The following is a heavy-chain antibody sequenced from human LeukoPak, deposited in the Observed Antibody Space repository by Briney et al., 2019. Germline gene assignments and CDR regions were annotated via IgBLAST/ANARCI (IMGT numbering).Heavy chain of an antibody. D-gene: IGHD5-24*01. J-gene: IGHJ5*02. V-gene: IGHV4-61*08. CDR3: ARADGYNYQVANWFDP. CDR2: IYYSGST. Sequence: PSQTLSLTCTVSGGSISSDDSYWSWIRQPPGKGLEWIGYIYYSGSTNYNPSLKSRVTISVDTSKNQFSLKLSSVTAADTAVYYCARADGYNYQVANWFDPWGQGTLVTVSS. CDR1: GGSISSDDSY.